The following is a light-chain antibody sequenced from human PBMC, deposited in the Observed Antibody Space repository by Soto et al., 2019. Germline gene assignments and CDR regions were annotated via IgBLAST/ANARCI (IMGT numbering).Light chain of an antibody. CDR1: QSIDTI. CDR3: HQRNK. V-gene: IGKV3-11*01. CDR2: DTS. J-gene: IGKJ5*01. Sequence: EIVMTQSPATLSVSPWERATLSCRASQSIDTILGWYQQKPGQVPRLLIYDTSNRVTGIPARFSGSRSGTDFTLTISSLEPEDFAVYFCHQRNKFGQGTRLEIK.